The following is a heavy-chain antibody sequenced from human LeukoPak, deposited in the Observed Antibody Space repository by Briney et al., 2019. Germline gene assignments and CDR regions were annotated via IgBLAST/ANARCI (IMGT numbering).Heavy chain of an antibody. D-gene: IGHD2-15*01. CDR2: IIPIFGTA. CDR3: ARSVRIVGPFDY. CDR1: GGTFSSYA. V-gene: IGHV1-69*01. J-gene: IGHJ4*02. Sequence: GASVKVSCKASGGTFSSYAISWVRQAPGQGLEWMGGIIPIFGTANYAQKFQGRVTITADESTSTAYMELSSLRSEDTAVYYCARSVRIVGPFDYWGQGTLVTVSS.